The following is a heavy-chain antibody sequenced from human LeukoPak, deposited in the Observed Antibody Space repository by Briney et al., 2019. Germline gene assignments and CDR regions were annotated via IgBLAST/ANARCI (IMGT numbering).Heavy chain of an antibody. Sequence: SETLSLTCSVSGGSVSNYYWGWIRPPRGKGLEGMGYIYYTGSTNYNPSIKSRVTMFEDKSKIQFSLRLYSVTVADTDVYYCARDFAYSSSSYFDYWGQGSLVTVSS. CDR2: IYYTGST. D-gene: IGHD6-6*01. CDR3: ARDFAYSSSSYFDY. V-gene: IGHV4-4*08. J-gene: IGHJ4*02. CDR1: GGSVSNYY.